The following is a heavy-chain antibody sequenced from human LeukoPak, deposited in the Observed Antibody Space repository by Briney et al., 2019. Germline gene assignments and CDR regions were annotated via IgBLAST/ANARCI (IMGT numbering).Heavy chain of an antibody. D-gene: IGHD6-13*01. J-gene: IGHJ4*02. Sequence: GGSLRLSCAASGFTFSSYWMSWVRQAPGKGLEWVANIKQDGGEKYYVDSVKGRFTISRDNAKNSLYLQMSSLRAEDTAVYYCARDNPYRIAAAGTFHDYWGQGTLVTVSS. CDR3: ARDNPYRIAAAGTFHDY. V-gene: IGHV3-7*01. CDR1: GFTFSSYW. CDR2: IKQDGGEK.